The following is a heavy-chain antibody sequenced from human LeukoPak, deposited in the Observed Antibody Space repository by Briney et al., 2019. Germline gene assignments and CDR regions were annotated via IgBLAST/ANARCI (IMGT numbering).Heavy chain of an antibody. CDR2: ISSSSSYI. CDR3: AGDAGGGGGERLNDY. V-gene: IGHV3-21*01. J-gene: IGHJ4*02. D-gene: IGHD1-26*01. Sequence: GGSLRLSCAASGFTFSSYSMNWVRQAPGKGLEWVSSISSSSSYIYYADSVKGRFAISRDKAKNELYRQMTSVRAEDTAVYYCAGDAGGGGGERLNDYWGQGALVTVSS. CDR1: GFTFSSYS.